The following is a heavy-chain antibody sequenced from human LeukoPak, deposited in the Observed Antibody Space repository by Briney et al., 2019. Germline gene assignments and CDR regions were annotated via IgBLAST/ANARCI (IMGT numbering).Heavy chain of an antibody. D-gene: IGHD3-9*01. CDR2: ISGSGGST. J-gene: IGHJ5*02. Sequence: GGSLRLSSAASGFTFSSYAMSRVRQAPGEGLEWVSAISGSGGSTHYAHAVKGRFTISRDNSKNTLYLQMHSLRAEDTAVYYCGKDNVLPYFASFRGLGYDILTGYLAGWFDPWAQGTLVTVSS. CDR3: GKDNVLPYFASFRGLGYDILTGYLAGWFDP. V-gene: IGHV3-23*01. CDR1: GFTFSSYA.